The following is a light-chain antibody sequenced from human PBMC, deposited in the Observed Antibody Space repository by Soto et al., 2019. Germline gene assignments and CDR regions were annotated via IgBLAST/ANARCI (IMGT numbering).Light chain of an antibody. V-gene: IGKV3-15*01. Sequence: EIVMTQSPATLSVSPGERATLSCRASQSVNSKLAWYQQKPGQAPRLLIFDVSTRATGIPARFSGSGSGTGFTLTISSLQSEDSAVYHCHQYNDWPPWTFGQGTKVEIK. CDR1: QSVNSK. CDR3: HQYNDWPPWT. J-gene: IGKJ1*01. CDR2: DVS.